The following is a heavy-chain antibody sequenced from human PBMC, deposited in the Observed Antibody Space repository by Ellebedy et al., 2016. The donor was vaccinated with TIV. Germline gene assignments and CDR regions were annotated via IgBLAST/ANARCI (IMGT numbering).Heavy chain of an antibody. CDR3: ARMYSSGWTAFLNS. D-gene: IGHD6-19*01. Sequence: LSLTCAASGFTFSGYWMQWIRQVPGKGLVWVSGIKSDGSSTSYPDSVKGRFTISRDNAKNMLYLQMSNLRVEDTAVHYCARMYSSGWTAFLNSWGQGTLVTVSS. J-gene: IGHJ4*02. CDR1: GFTFSGYW. V-gene: IGHV3-74*01. CDR2: IKSDGSST.